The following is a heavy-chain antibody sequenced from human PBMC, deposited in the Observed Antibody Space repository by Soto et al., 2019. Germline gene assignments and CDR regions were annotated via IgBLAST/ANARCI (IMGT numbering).Heavy chain of an antibody. J-gene: IGHJ4*02. D-gene: IGHD3-22*01. CDR1: GYSFAGYW. CDR3: ARQIYDSDTGPNFQYYFDS. CDR2: IDPSDSQT. Sequence: GESLKISCKGSGYSFAGYWITWVRQKPGKGLEWMGRIDPSDSQTYYSPSFRGHVTISVTKTITTVFLQWSSLRASDTAMYYCARQIYDSDTGPNFQYYFDSWGQGTPVTVSS. V-gene: IGHV5-10-1*01.